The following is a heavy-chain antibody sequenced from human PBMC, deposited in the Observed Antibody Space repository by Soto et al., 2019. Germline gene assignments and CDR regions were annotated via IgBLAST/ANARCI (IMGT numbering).Heavy chain of an antibody. J-gene: IGHJ4*02. D-gene: IGHD3-22*01. CDR1: GYSFAGYW. CDR3: ARQIYDSDTGPNFQYYFDS. CDR2: IDPSDSQT. Sequence: GESLKISCKGSGYSFAGYWITWVRQKPGKGLEWMGRIDPSDSQTYYSPSFRGHVTISVTKTITTVFLQWSSLRASDTAMYYCARQIYDSDTGPNFQYYFDSWGQGTPVTVSS. V-gene: IGHV5-10-1*01.